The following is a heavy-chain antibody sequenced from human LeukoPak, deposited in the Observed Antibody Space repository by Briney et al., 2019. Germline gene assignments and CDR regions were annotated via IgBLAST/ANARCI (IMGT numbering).Heavy chain of an antibody. D-gene: IGHD3-9*01. Sequence: ASVKVSCKASGYTFTSYGISWVRQAPGQGLEWMGWISAYNGNTNYAQKLQGRVTMTTDTSTSTAYMELRSLRSDDTAVYYCASSPILTVYLVPYYYYYMDVWAKGTTVTVSS. V-gene: IGHV1-18*01. CDR1: GYTFTSYG. J-gene: IGHJ6*03. CDR3: ASSPILTVYLVPYYYYYMDV. CDR2: ISAYNGNT.